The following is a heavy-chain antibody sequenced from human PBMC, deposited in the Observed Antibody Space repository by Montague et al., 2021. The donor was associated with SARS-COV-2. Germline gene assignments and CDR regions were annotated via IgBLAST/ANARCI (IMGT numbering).Heavy chain of an antibody. Sequence: FRRLSCAASGFTFSSYAMHWVRQAPGKGLEWVAVISYDGSNKYYADSVKGRFTISRDNSKNTLYLQMNSLRAEDTAVYYCARELADYGMDVWGQGTTVTVSS. V-gene: IGHV3-30-3*01. CDR3: ARELADYGMDV. J-gene: IGHJ6*02. CDR1: GFTFSSYA. CDR2: ISYDGSNK.